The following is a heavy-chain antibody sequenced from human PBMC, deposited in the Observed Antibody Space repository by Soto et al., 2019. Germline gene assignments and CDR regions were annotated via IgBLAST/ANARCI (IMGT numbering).Heavy chain of an antibody. J-gene: IGHJ6*02. CDR1: GFTFTSSA. CDR2: IVVGSGNT. Sequence: SVKVSCKASGFTFTSSAVQWVRQARGQRLEWIGWIVVGSGNTNYAQKFQERVTITRDMSTSTAYMELSSLRSEDTAVYYRAAIAIQSPLLSYYGMDVWGQGTTVTVSS. V-gene: IGHV1-58*01. D-gene: IGHD1-1*01. CDR3: AAIAIQSPLLSYYGMDV.